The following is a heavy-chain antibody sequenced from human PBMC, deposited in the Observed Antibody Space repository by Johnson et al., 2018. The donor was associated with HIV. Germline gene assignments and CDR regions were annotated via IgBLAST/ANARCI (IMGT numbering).Heavy chain of an antibody. CDR1: GITFSSYA. Sequence: QVQLVESGGGVVQPGRSLRLSCAASGITFSSYAMHWVRQAPGKGLEWVAVISYDGSNKYYADSVKGRFTISRDNSKNKLYLQMNSLRAEDTAVYYCAREMAWEDAFDIWGQGTMVTVSS. J-gene: IGHJ3*02. CDR2: ISYDGSNK. CDR3: AREMAWEDAFDI. D-gene: IGHD5-24*01. V-gene: IGHV3-30-3*01.